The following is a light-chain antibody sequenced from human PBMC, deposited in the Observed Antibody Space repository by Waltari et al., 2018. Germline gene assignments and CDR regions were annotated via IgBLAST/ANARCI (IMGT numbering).Light chain of an antibody. CDR3: VLYGGNGIWV. CDR1: SGSVSTSDS. J-gene: IGLJ3*02. CDR2: RPN. V-gene: IGLV8-61*01. Sequence: QTVVTQEPAFSVSPGGTITLTCALTSGSVSTSDSPSWYQQTPGQAPRTRLYRPNIRSSGVPDRFSGSIIGNKAALTITGAQADDESDYYCVLYGGNGIWVFGGGTRLTVL.